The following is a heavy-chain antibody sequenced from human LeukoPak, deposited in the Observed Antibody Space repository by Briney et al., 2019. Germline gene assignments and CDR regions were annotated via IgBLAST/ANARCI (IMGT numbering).Heavy chain of an antibody. Sequence: PGGSLRLSCAASGFTFSSYAMSWVRQAPGKGLEWVSAISGSGFTYYADSVKGRFTISRDNSKNTLYLQMNSLRAEDTAVYYCARGLYSSSLWGQGTLVTVSS. J-gene: IGHJ4*02. CDR1: GFTFSSYA. CDR2: ISGSGFT. V-gene: IGHV3-23*01. CDR3: ARGLYSSSL. D-gene: IGHD6-6*01.